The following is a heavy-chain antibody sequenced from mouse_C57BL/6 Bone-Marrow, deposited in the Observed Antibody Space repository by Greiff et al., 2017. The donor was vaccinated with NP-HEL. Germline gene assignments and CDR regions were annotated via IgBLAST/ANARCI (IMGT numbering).Heavy chain of an antibody. D-gene: IGHD1-1*01. V-gene: IGHV1-52*01. J-gene: IGHJ1*03. CDR3: ARGYYYGPYWYFDV. CDR2: IDPSDSET. Sequence: VQLQQPGAELVRLGSSVKLSCKASGYTFTSYWMHWVKQRPIQGLEWIGNIDPSDSETHYNQKFKDKATLTVDKSSSTAYMQLSSLTSEDSAVYYCARGYYYGPYWYFDVWGTGTTVTVSS. CDR1: GYTFTSYW.